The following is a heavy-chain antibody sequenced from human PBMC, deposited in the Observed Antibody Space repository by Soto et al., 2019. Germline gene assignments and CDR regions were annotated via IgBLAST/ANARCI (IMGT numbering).Heavy chain of an antibody. CDR3: TRGASGYGNFGY. CDR1: GFTFSTW. V-gene: IGHV3-74*01. J-gene: IGHJ4*02. CDR2: INSDGSSR. Sequence: EVQLVESGGGLVQPGGSLRLSCAASGFTFSTWMHWVRQAPGKGLVWVSRINSDGSSRTYADSVKGRFIISRDNAKITLYLQMNSLTAEDTAVYYCTRGASGYGNFGYWGQGVLVTVSS. D-gene: IGHD5-12*01.